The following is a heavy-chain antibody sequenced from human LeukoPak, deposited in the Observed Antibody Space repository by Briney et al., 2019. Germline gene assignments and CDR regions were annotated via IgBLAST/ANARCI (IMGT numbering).Heavy chain of an antibody. V-gene: IGHV4-59*08. CDR2: IYYSGST. D-gene: IGHD3-22*01. Sequence: SETLSLTCTVSGGSISSYYWSWIRQPPGKGLEWIGYIYYSGSTNYNPSLKSRVTISVDTSKNQFSLKLSSVTAADTAVYYCARYSSGYSGDDAFGIWGQGTMVTVSS. J-gene: IGHJ3*02. CDR1: GGSISSYY. CDR3: ARYSSGYSGDDAFGI.